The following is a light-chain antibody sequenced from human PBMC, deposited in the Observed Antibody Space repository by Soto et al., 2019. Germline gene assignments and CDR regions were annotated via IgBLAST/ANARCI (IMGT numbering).Light chain of an antibody. CDR2: DAS. J-gene: IGKJ1*01. Sequence: DIQMTQSPSTLSASVGDRVTITCRASQNIGNWLAWYQQKPGKTPDLLIYDASSLESGVPLRFSGSGSGTEFTLPISSLHTDDSATYYGQEYNDEPWTFGQGTEVEIK. CDR1: QNIGNW. CDR3: QEYNDEPWT. V-gene: IGKV1-5*01.